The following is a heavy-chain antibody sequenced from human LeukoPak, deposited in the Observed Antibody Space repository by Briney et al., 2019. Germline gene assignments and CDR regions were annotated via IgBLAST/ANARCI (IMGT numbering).Heavy chain of an antibody. CDR1: GGTFSSYA. Sequence: SVKVSCKASGGTFSSYAISWARQAPGQGLEWMGGIIPIFGTANYAQKFQGRVTITADESTSTAYMELSSLRSEDTAIYYCARPLTSAAGNYEFVYWGQGTLVTVSS. J-gene: IGHJ4*02. V-gene: IGHV1-69*13. CDR2: IIPIFGTA. CDR3: ARPLTSAAGNYEFVY. D-gene: IGHD6-13*01.